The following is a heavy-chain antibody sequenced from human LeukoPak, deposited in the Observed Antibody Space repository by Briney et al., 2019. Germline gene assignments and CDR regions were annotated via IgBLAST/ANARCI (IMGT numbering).Heavy chain of an antibody. V-gene: IGHV3-73*01. D-gene: IGHD3-10*01. CDR2: IRTKANDYAT. CDR3: AAASGDYYGMDD. CDR1: GFTFSGSC. Sequence: GGSLRLSCAASGFTFSGSCIHWVRQASGKGLEWVGRIRTKANDYATAFAASVKGRFTFSRDDSKSTAFLQMDSLKTEDTAVYYCAAASGDYYGMDDWGQGTTVTVSS. J-gene: IGHJ6*02.